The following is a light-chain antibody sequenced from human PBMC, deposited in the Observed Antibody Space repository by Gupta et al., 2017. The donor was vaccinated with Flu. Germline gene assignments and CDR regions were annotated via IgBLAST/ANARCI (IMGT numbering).Light chain of an antibody. CDR2: EVS. J-gene: IGLJ1*01. V-gene: IGLV2-14*01. CDR1: SSDIGGYKY. Sequence: QSALTQPASVSGSPGQSITISCTGTSSDIGGYKYVSWYQHDPGKAPKLMIYEVSNRSSGVSNRFSGSKSGNTASLTISGLQAEDEADYYCSSYTSSSTYVFGTGTKVTVL. CDR3: SSYTSSSTYV.